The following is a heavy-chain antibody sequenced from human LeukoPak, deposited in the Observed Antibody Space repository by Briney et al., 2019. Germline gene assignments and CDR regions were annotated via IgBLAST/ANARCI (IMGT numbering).Heavy chain of an antibody. J-gene: IGHJ5*02. CDR1: GFTFSSYA. V-gene: IGHV3-23*01. D-gene: IGHD3-22*01. Sequence: GGSLRLSCAASGFTFSSYAMSWVRQAPGKGLEWVSAISGSGGSAYYADSVKGRFTISRDNSKNTLYLQMNSLRAEDTAVYYCARLTSDYYDSSGYYSPWGQGTLVTVSS. CDR2: ISGSGGSA. CDR3: ARLTSDYYDSSGYYSP.